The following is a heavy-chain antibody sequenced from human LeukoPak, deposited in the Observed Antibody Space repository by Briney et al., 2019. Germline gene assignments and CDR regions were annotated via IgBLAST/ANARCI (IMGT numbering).Heavy chain of an antibody. D-gene: IGHD6-6*01. CDR1: EFTFSSYW. CDR3: ARVHSGSWGYFDY. Sequence: GGSLRLSCAASEFTFSSYWMSWVRQAPGKGLEWVANIKEDGSQKYYVDSVKGRFTISRDNAKNSLYLQMNSLRAEDTAVCYCARVHSGSWGYFDYWGQGTLVTVSS. V-gene: IGHV3-7*01. J-gene: IGHJ4*02. CDR2: IKEDGSQK.